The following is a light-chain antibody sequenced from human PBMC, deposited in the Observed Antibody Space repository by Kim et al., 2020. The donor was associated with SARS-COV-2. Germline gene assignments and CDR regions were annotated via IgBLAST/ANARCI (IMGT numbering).Light chain of an antibody. Sequence: ATINCKSSQSVLYSSNNKNYLAWYQQKPGQPPKLLIYWASTREAGVPDRFSGSGSGTDFTLTISSLQAEDVAVYYCQQYYSTPLTFGGGTKVDIK. CDR1: QSVLYSSNNKNY. CDR3: QQYYSTPLT. J-gene: IGKJ4*01. CDR2: WAS. V-gene: IGKV4-1*01.